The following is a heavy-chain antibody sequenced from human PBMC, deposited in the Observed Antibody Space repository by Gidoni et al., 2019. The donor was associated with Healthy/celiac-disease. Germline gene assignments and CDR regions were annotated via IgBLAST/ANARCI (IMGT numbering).Heavy chain of an antibody. CDR3: ARGGVDCSGGSCYSARFDY. CDR1: DGTLSSYA. V-gene: IGHV1-69*01. J-gene: IGHJ4*02. CDR2: IIPIFGTA. D-gene: IGHD2-15*01. Sequence: QVQLVQSGAEVKKPGSSVKVSCKTSDGTLSSYAIRWVRQAPGQGRAWMGGIIPIFGTANFAQKFQGRVTITADESTSTAYMELSSLRSEDTAVYYFARGGVDCSGGSCYSARFDYWGQGTLVTVSS.